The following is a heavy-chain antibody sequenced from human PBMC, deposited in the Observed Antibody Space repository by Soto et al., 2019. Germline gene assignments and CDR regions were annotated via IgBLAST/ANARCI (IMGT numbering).Heavy chain of an antibody. V-gene: IGHV1-24*01. D-gene: IGHD4-17*01. Sequence: ASVKVSCKVSGYTLTELSMHWVRQAPGKGLEWMGGFDPEDGETIYAQKFQGRVTMTEDTSTDTAYMELSSLRAEDTAVYYCAKEDDYGHRRKAFDIWGQGTMVTVSS. CDR2: FDPEDGET. CDR3: AKEDDYGHRRKAFDI. CDR1: GYTLTELS. J-gene: IGHJ3*02.